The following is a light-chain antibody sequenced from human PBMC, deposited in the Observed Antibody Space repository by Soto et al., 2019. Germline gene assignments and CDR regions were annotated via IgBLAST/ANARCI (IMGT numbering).Light chain of an antibody. Sequence: EMVMTQSPDTLSVSPGEIATLSFSASQSVGSNLAWYQQKPGQAPRLLIYAASTRATGIPARFSGSGSGTEFTLTISSLQSEDFAVYYCQQYNNWPPGATFGPGTKVDIK. CDR1: QSVGSN. CDR3: QQYNNWPPGAT. V-gene: IGKV3-15*01. CDR2: AAS. J-gene: IGKJ3*01.